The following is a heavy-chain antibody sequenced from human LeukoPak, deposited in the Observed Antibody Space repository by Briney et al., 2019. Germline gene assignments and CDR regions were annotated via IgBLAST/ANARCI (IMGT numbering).Heavy chain of an antibody. D-gene: IGHD3-22*01. V-gene: IGHV3-23*01. CDR2: ISGNGDNT. CDR1: GFTFSSYA. Sequence: GGSLRLSCAASGFTFSSYAMSWVRQAPGKGLEWVSGISGNGDNTYYADSVKGRFTISRDNSKNTLYVQVNSLGTEDTAAYYCAKGSYYDSSGSFYFDYWGQGTLVTVPS. J-gene: IGHJ4*02. CDR3: AKGSYYDSSGSFYFDY.